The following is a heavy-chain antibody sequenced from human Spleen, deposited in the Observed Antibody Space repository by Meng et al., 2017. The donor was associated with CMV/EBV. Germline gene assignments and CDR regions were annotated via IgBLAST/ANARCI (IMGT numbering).Heavy chain of an antibody. CDR2: IIPIFGTA. D-gene: IGHD1-26*01. Sequence: SVKVSCKASGGTFSSYGISWVRQAPGQGLEWMGGIIPIFGTANYAQKFQGRVTITTDESTSTAYMELSRLRCDDTAVYYCARSRGSYSLDYWGQGTLVTVSS. CDR1: GGTFSSYG. J-gene: IGHJ4*02. V-gene: IGHV1-69*05. CDR3: ARSRGSYSLDY.